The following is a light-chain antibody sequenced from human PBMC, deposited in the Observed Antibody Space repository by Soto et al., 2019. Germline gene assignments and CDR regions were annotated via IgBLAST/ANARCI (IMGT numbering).Light chain of an antibody. CDR2: EVS. V-gene: IGLV2-14*01. CDR1: SSDVGGYNY. Sequence: QSALTQPASVSGSPGQSFTISCTGTSSDVGGYNYVSWYQQHPGKAPKLMIYEVSNRPSGVSNRFSGSKSGNTASLTISGLQAEDEADYYCSSYTSSSTLGGVFGGGTKLTVL. J-gene: IGLJ2*01. CDR3: SSYTSSSTLGGV.